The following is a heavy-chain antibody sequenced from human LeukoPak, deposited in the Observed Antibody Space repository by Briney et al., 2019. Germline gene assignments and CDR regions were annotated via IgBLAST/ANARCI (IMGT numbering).Heavy chain of an antibody. V-gene: IGHV4-4*02. CDR1: GGSISSSNW. CDR2: IYHSGST. CDR3: AREAGTMVRDLPDAFDI. D-gene: IGHD3-10*01. J-gene: IGHJ3*02. Sequence: SETLSLSCAVSGGSISSSNWWSWVRQPPGKGLEWIGEIYHSGSTNYNPSLKSRVTISVDKSKNQFSLKLSSVTAADTAVYYCAREAGTMVRDLPDAFDIWGQGTMVTVSS.